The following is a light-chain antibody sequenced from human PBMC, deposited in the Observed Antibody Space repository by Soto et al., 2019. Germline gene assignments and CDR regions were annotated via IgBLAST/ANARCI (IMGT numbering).Light chain of an antibody. CDR1: QSVPSN. J-gene: IGKJ1*01. CDR3: QQYNNQWT. CDR2: VAS. Sequence: EIVMTQSPATLSVSAGERATLSFRASQSVPSNLNWYQQKPGQAPRLLIYVASSRHSGIPARFSGSGSGTDFTLTISSLQPEDFAAYYCQQYNNQWTFGQGTKVDIK. V-gene: IGKV3-15*01.